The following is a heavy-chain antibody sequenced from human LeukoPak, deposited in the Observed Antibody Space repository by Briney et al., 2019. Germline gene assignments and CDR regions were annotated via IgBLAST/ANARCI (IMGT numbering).Heavy chain of an antibody. D-gene: IGHD3-22*01. CDR3: AKEASMIVVVSHDY. CDR1: GFTSSSYA. Sequence: GGSLRLSCAGSGFTSSSYAMSWVRQAPGKGLEWVSAISGSGGSTYYADSVKGRFTISRDNSKNTLYLQMNSLRAEDTAVYYCAKEASMIVVVSHDYWGQGTLVTVSS. J-gene: IGHJ4*02. CDR2: ISGSGGST. V-gene: IGHV3-23*01.